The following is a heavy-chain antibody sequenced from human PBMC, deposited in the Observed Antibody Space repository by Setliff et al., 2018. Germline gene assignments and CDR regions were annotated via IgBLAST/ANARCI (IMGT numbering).Heavy chain of an antibody. CDR2: VFTATDDT. Sequence: ASVKVSCKASGGTFSSYAISWVRQAPGQGLEWMGRVFTATDDTQFRTEFQGRVSVTRDTSMSTTYMELSGLRSDDTAVYYCVRQDILTGYYAFDYWGQGTLVTVSS. CDR3: VRQDILTGYYAFDY. J-gene: IGHJ4*02. D-gene: IGHD3-9*01. V-gene: IGHV1-2*06. CDR1: GGTFSSYA.